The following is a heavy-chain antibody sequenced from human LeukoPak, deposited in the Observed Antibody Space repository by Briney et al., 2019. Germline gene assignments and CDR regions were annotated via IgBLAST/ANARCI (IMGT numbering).Heavy chain of an antibody. V-gene: IGHV1-2*02. Sequence: ASVKVSCKASGYTFTDNYIHWVRQAPGQGLEWMRSINPNSGGTTYAQRFQGTVTMTRDTSSSTAYMELTTLSSGDTAVYYCARGPFTYGYARTDYWGQGTLVTASA. J-gene: IGHJ4*02. CDR1: GYTFTDNY. D-gene: IGHD5-18*01. CDR3: ARGPFTYGYARTDY. CDR2: INPNSGGT.